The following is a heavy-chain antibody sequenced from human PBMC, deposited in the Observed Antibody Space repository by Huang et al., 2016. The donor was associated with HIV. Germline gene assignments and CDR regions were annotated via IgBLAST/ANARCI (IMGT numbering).Heavy chain of an antibody. J-gene: IGHJ1*01. D-gene: IGHD3-3*01. CDR1: GASINSNTFY. CDR2: IYYSGTT. CDR3: ARTGVAVSDDPEYFQH. V-gene: IGHV4-39*02. Sequence: LQESGPGLVGPSATLSLTCAVSGASINSNTFYWGWIRRPPGQALEWIGSIYYSGTTYYNPALKRRARIAVDASKNRIFLHLRSVTAADTGVYYCARTGVAVSDDPEYFQHWGQGALVTIS.